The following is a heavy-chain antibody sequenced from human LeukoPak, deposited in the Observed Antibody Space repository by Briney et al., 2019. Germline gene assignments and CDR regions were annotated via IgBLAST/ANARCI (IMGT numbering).Heavy chain of an antibody. Sequence: GGSLRLSCAASGFTFSSYWMSWVRQAPGKGLEWVANIKQDGSEKYYVDSVKGRFTISRDNAKNSLYLQMNSLRAEDTAVYYCARLGSGYYDAFDIWGQGTMVTVSS. CDR3: ARLGSGYYDAFDI. CDR2: IKQDGSEK. D-gene: IGHD3-3*01. J-gene: IGHJ3*02. V-gene: IGHV3-7*01. CDR1: GFTFSSYW.